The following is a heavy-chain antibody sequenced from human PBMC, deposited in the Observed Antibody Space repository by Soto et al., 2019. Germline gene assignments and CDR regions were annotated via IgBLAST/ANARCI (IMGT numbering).Heavy chain of an antibody. CDR1: GFTFSSYG. CDR2: IWYDGSNK. Sequence: GGSLRLSCAASGFTFSSYGMHWVRQAPGKGLEWVAVIWYDGSNKYYADSVKGRFTISRDNSKNTLYLQMNSLRAEDTAVYYCARDGGEYYDYNTPPNWFDPWGQGTLVTVSS. V-gene: IGHV3-33*01. J-gene: IGHJ5*02. D-gene: IGHD3-16*01. CDR3: ARDGGEYYDYNTPPNWFDP.